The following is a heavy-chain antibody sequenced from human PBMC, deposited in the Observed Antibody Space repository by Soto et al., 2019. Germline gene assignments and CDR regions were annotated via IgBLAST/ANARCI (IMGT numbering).Heavy chain of an antibody. V-gene: IGHV4-59*01. CDR1: GGSISSYY. Sequence: QVQLQESGPGLVKPSETLSLTCTVSGGSISSYYWSWIRQPPGKGLEWIGYIYYSGSTNYNPSLKGRVTISVDTSKNQCSLKLSSVTAADTAVYYCARGWGITGTTLDYWGQGTLVTVSS. CDR3: ARGWGITGTTLDY. CDR2: IYYSGST. D-gene: IGHD1-7*01. J-gene: IGHJ4*02.